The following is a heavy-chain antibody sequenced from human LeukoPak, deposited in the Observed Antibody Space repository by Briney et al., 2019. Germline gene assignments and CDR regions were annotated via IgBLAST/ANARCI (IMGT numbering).Heavy chain of an antibody. J-gene: IGHJ6*03. D-gene: IGHD3-3*01. Sequence: GESLRLSCAASGFTFSSYSRNWVRQAPGKGLEWVSSISSSSSYIYYADSVNGRFTISRDNAKNSLYLQMNSLRAEDTAVYYCARAQDYDFWSGYLHYMDVWGKGTTVTVSS. V-gene: IGHV3-21*01. CDR2: ISSSSSYI. CDR3: ARAQDYDFWSGYLHYMDV. CDR1: GFTFSSYS.